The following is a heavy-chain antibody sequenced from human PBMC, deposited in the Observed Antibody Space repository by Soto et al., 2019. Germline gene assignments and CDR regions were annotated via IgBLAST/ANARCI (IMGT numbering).Heavy chain of an antibody. CDR1: GGSISSGGYY. J-gene: IGHJ4*02. Sequence: QVQLQESGPGLVKPSQTLSLTCTVSGGSISSGGYYWSWIRPHPGKGLEWIGYIYYSGSTYYNPSLKSLVTRSLDTSKNQCSLKLSSVTAADTAMYYCARLSSGERLNFDYWGQGTLVTVSS. CDR2: IYYSGST. V-gene: IGHV4-31*01. CDR3: ARLSSGERLNFDY. D-gene: IGHD3-10*02.